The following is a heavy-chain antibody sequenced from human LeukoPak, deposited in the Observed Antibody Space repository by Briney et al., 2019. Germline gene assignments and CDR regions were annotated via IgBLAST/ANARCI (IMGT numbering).Heavy chain of an antibody. CDR1: EYTLTDLS. CDR2: SDPEDGET. Sequence: ASVKVSCKVSEYTLTDLSIHWVRPPPGKGLEWMGGSDPEDGETVYAQKFQGRVTMTEDTSTDTAYMELSSLTSEDTAVYYCARGRDGSGSLGWGQGTMVTVSS. J-gene: IGHJ3*01. CDR3: ARGRDGSGSLG. V-gene: IGHV1-24*01. D-gene: IGHD3-10*01.